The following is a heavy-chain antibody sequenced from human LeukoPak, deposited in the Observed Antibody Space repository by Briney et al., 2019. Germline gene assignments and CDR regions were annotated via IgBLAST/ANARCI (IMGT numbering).Heavy chain of an antibody. CDR3: ARRYYGSGSFGFDP. V-gene: IGHV5-51*01. Sequence: GESLQIPCKCSGYSFTSYWIGWVRQMPGKGLEWVGNIYPGDSDTRYSPSFQGQVTISADKSISTAYLQWSSLKASDTAMYYCARRYYGSGSFGFDPWGQGTLVTVSS. CDR1: GYSFTSYW. D-gene: IGHD3-10*01. CDR2: IYPGDSDT. J-gene: IGHJ5*02.